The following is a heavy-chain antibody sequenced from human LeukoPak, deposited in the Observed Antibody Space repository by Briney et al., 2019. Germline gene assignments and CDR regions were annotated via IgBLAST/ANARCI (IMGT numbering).Heavy chain of an antibody. Sequence: PGGSLRLSCAASGFTFSSCGMHWVRQAPGKGLEWVAATSYDERNKYYGDSVRGRFTISRDNSKNTLYLQMNSLRVEDTALYYCARGWDNNDSSGYSAWGQGTLVTVSS. CDR2: TSYDERNK. D-gene: IGHD3-22*01. CDR3: ARGWDNNDSSGYSA. V-gene: IGHV3-30*03. CDR1: GFTFSSCG. J-gene: IGHJ4*02.